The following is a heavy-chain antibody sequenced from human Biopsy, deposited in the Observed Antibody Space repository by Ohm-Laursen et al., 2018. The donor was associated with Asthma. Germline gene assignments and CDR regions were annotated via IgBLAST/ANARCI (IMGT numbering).Heavy chain of an antibody. Sequence: SLRLSCAASGFSFSNFAIHWVRQAPSKGLEWVGVISKDASTQDYADSVKGRFTMARDNSKNTLDLQMNSLREEDTAVYYCVRDGTDDAFDIWGQGTVVSVSS. D-gene: IGHD1-1*01. CDR2: ISKDASTQ. J-gene: IGHJ3*02. CDR1: GFSFSNFA. V-gene: IGHV3-30*01. CDR3: VRDGTDDAFDI.